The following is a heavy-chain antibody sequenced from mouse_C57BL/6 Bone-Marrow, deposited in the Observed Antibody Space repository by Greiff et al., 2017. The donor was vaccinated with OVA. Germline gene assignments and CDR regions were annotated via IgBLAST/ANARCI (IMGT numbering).Heavy chain of an antibody. D-gene: IGHD1-1*01. J-gene: IGHJ4*01. V-gene: IGHV10-1*01. Sequence: EVHLVESGGGLVQPKGSLKLSCAASGFSFNTYAMNWVRQAPGKGLEWVARIRSKSNNYATYYADSVKDRFTISRDDSESMLYLQMNNLKTEDTAMYYCVRHEDYYGSSYGYYAMDYWGQGTSVTVSS. CDR2: IRSKSNNYAT. CDR3: VRHEDYYGSSYGYYAMDY. CDR1: GFSFNTYA.